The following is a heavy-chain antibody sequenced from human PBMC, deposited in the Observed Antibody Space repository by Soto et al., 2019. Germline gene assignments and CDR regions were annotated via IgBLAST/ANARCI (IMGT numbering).Heavy chain of an antibody. J-gene: IGHJ5*02. Sequence: QVQLQESGPGLVKPSETLSLTCTVSGGSISSYYWSWIRQPPGKGLEWIGFIYYSGSTNYNPSLKSRVTISVDTSKNQFSLKLSSVTAADTAVYYCARRGVEMATAEAGPLYNWFDPWGQGTLVTVSS. CDR1: GGSISSYY. V-gene: IGHV4-59*08. CDR2: IYYSGST. CDR3: ARRGVEMATAEAGPLYNWFDP. D-gene: IGHD5-18*01.